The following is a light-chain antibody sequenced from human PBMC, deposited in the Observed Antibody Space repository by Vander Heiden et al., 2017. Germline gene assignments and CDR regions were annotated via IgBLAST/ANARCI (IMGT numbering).Light chain of an antibody. CDR3: QQYGSSPPLT. V-gene: IGKV3-20*01. J-gene: IGKJ4*01. Sequence: EIVLTQSPGTLSLSPGERATLSCRASQSVRSSYLPWYQAKPGQAPILLIYGPASSAKGIPDRCIGSGSGTAVTLTISSLEPEDFAVYYCQQYGSSPPLTFGGGTKVEIK. CDR2: GPA. CDR1: QSVRSSY.